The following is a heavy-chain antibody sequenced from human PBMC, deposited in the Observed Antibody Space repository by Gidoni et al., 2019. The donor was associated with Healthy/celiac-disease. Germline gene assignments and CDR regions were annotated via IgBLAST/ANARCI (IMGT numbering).Heavy chain of an antibody. CDR3: ARAGRGGYDPDLFDY. J-gene: IGHJ4*02. Sequence: QVQLQESGPGLVKPSETLSLTCAVSGYSISSGYYWGWIRQPPGKGLEWIGSIYHSGSTYYNPSLKSRVTISVDTSKNQFSLKLSSVTAADTAVYYCARAGRGGYDPDLFDYWGQGTLVTVSS. CDR2: IYHSGST. V-gene: IGHV4-38-2*01. D-gene: IGHD5-12*01. CDR1: GYSISSGYY.